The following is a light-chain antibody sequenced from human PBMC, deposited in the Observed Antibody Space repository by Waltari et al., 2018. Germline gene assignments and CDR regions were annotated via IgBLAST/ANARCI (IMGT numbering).Light chain of an antibody. CDR1: QGIRSY. V-gene: IGKV1-9*01. CDR3: QHLNNYPLS. J-gene: IGKJ4*01. Sequence: DIQLTQSPSFLSASVGDRVTITCRASQGIRSYLAWYQQKPGRAPKLLIYAASTLQSGVPSRFSGSGSGTEFTLAISSLQTEDFATYYCQHLNNYPLSFGGGTKVEIK. CDR2: AAS.